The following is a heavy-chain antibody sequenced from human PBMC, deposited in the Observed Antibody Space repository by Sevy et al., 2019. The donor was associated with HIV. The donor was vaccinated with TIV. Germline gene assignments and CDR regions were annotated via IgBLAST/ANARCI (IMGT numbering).Heavy chain of an antibody. CDR3: VNDREGGSSWSAVIAFDF. D-gene: IGHD6-13*01. CDR1: GFTFDDYA. V-gene: IGHV3-9*01. Sequence: GGSLRLSCAASGFTFDDYAMHWVRQAPGKGLEWVSGISWTNGNIGYADSVKGGFTISRDKSKNSVYLKMNSLRTEDTALYYSVNDREGGSSWSAVIAFDFWGQGTMVTVSS. J-gene: IGHJ3*01. CDR2: ISWTNGNI.